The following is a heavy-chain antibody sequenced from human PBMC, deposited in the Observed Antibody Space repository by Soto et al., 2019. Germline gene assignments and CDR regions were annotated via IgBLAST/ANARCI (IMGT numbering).Heavy chain of an antibody. CDR1: GFTFDDYA. CDR2: ISWNSGSI. D-gene: IGHD6-19*01. Sequence: GGSLRLSCAASGFTFDDYAMHWVRQAPGKGLEWVSGISWNSGSIGYADSVKGRFTISRDNAKNSLYLQMNSLRAEDTALYYCAKAGHSSGWYYFDYWGQGTLVTVSS. CDR3: AKAGHSSGWYYFDY. J-gene: IGHJ4*02. V-gene: IGHV3-9*01.